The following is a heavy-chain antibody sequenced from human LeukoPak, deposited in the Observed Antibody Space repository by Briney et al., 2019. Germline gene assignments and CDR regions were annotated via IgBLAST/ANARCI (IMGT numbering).Heavy chain of an antibody. CDR2: ISYDGSNK. CDR3: AKPIFLGVRDNWFDL. V-gene: IGHV3-30*18. D-gene: IGHD3-9*01. J-gene: IGHJ5*02. CDR1: GFTFSSYG. Sequence: GGSLRLSCAASGFTFSSYGMHWVRQAPGKGLEWVAVISYDGSNKYYADSVKGRFTISRDNSKNTLYLQMNSLRAEDTAVYYCAKPIFLGVRDNWFDLWGQGTLVTVSS.